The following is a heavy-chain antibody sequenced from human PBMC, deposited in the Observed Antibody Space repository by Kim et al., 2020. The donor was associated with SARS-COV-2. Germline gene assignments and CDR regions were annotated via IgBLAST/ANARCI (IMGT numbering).Heavy chain of an antibody. J-gene: IGHJ6*02. Sequence: GGSLRLSCAASGFTFSSYAMHWVRQAPGKGLEWVAVISYDGSNKYYADSVKARFTISRDNSKNTLYLQMNSLRAEDTAVYYCARAGSGSYYYGMDVWGQGTTVTVSS. CDR2: ISYDGSNK. CDR3: ARAGSGSYYYGMDV. D-gene: IGHD1-26*01. CDR1: GFTFSSYA. V-gene: IGHV3-30-3*01.